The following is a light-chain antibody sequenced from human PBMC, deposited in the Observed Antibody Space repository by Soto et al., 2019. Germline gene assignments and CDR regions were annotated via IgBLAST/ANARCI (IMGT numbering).Light chain of an antibody. J-gene: IGKJ1*01. CDR1: QSVSNN. CDR3: LQYDDWHRW. V-gene: IGKV3-15*01. CDR2: GAS. Sequence: EIVMTHSPAILSVSPGDRSTPRCWAGQSVSNNSALYEQKPGQTPRLVIDGASNRATGVPARFSGSGSGTDVTLIISSLQSEDFAVYYCLQYDDWHRWFGQAAKV.